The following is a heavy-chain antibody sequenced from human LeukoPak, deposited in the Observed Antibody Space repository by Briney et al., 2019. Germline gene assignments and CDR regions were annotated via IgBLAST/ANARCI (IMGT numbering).Heavy chain of an antibody. CDR3: ARDDSGSSGY. CDR1: GFTFSSYW. V-gene: IGHV3-74*01. CDR2: ISGDGSST. D-gene: IGHD1-26*01. J-gene: IGHJ4*02. Sequence: GGSLRLSCAASGFTFSSYWMYWVRQAPGKGLVWVSRISGDGSSTHYADSVKGRFTISRDNAKNTLSLQMNSLRAEDTAVYYCARDDSGSSGYWGQGNLVAVSS.